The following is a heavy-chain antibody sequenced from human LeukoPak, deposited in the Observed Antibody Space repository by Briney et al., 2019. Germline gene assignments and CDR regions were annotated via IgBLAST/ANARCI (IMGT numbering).Heavy chain of an antibody. Sequence: SQTLSLTCTVSGGSISSGSYYWTWIRQPAGKELEWIGRVYTSGSTNYNPSLKSRVTISEDTSKNQFSLKLSSVTAADTAVYYCARHGVLYDILTGYFGYWGQGTLVTVSS. CDR2: VYTSGST. D-gene: IGHD3-9*01. CDR3: ARHGVLYDILTGYFGY. V-gene: IGHV4-61*02. CDR1: GGSISSGSYY. J-gene: IGHJ4*02.